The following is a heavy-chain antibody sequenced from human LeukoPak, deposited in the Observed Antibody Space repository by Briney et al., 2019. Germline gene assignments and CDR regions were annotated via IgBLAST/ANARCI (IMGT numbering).Heavy chain of an antibody. V-gene: IGHV4-34*01. D-gene: IGHD3-22*01. CDR3: ARRVPYYDRPFGAFDI. J-gene: IGHJ3*02. CDR1: GGSFSGYY. CDR2: INHSGST. Sequence: PSETLSLTCAVYGGSFSGYYWSWIRQPPGKGLEWIGEINHSGSTNYTPSLKSRVTISVDTSKNQFSLKLSSVTAEDTAVYYCARRVPYYDRPFGAFDIWGQGTMVTVSS.